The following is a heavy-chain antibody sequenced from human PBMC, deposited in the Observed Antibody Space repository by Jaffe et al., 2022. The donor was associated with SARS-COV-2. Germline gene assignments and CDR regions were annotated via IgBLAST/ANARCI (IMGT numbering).Heavy chain of an antibody. Sequence: QVQLVESGGGVVQPGRSLRLSCAASGFTFSSYAMHWVRQAPGKGLEWVAVISYDGSNKYYADSVKGRFTISRDNSKNTLYLQMNSLRAEDTAVYYCAREGGYGSGSYYDYWGQGTLVTVSS. V-gene: IGHV3-30*04. J-gene: IGHJ4*02. D-gene: IGHD3-10*01. CDR2: ISYDGSNK. CDR1: GFTFSSYA. CDR3: AREGGYGSGSYYDY.